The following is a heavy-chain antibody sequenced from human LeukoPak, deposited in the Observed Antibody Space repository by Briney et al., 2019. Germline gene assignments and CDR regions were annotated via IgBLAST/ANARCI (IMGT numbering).Heavy chain of an antibody. Sequence: SVTVSCKASGYTFTYRYLHWVRQARGQALEWMGWITPFNGNTNYAQKFQDRVTITRDRSMSTAYMELSSLRSEDTAMYYCASELCPHGSYGMDVWGQGTTITVSS. J-gene: IGHJ6*02. V-gene: IGHV1-45*02. D-gene: IGHD2-2*01. CDR2: ITPFNGNT. CDR1: GYTFTYRY. CDR3: ASELCPHGSYGMDV.